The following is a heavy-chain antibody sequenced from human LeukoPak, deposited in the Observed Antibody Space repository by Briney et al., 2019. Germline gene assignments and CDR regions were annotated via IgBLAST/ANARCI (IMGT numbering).Heavy chain of an antibody. J-gene: IGHJ4*02. V-gene: IGHV4-38-2*02. CDR3: ARHIRTGRAVAGTRRYYFDY. Sequence: KPSETLSLICTVSGYSITNGYYWGWIREPPGTGLEWIGSLYHTWSTYYNPSLKSRVNLAVDTSKNQFSLKLSSVTAADTAVYYCARHIRTGRAVAGTRRYYFDYWGQGTLVTVSS. CDR2: LYHTWST. CDR1: GYSITNGYY. D-gene: IGHD6-19*01.